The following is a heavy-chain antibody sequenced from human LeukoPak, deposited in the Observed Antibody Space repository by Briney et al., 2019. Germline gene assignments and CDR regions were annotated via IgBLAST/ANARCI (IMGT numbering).Heavy chain of an antibody. Sequence: SETLSLTCTVSGGSISSYYWSWIRQPPGKGLEWIGYIYYSGSTNYNPSLKSRVTISVDTSKNQFSLKLSSVTAADTAVYYCASLPGGQPAFDIWGQGTMVTVSS. CDR2: IYYSGST. V-gene: IGHV4-59*01. J-gene: IGHJ3*02. D-gene: IGHD1-1*01. CDR1: GGSISSYY. CDR3: ASLPGGQPAFDI.